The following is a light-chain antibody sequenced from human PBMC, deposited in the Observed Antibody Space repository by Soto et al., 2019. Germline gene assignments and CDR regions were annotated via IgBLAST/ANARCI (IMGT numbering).Light chain of an antibody. Sequence: QSALTQPASVSGSPGQSITISCTGTSSDVGGYKYVSWYQQHPDKAPKLIIFEVSNRPSGISHRFSGSRSGNTASLTISGLQAEDEADYYCSSYTDNTTPAFGGGTKVTVL. V-gene: IGLV2-14*01. CDR3: SSYTDNTTPA. J-gene: IGLJ2*01. CDR1: SSDVGGYKY. CDR2: EVS.